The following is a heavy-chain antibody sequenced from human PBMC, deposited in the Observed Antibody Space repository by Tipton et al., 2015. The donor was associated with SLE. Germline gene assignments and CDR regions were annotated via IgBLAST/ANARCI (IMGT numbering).Heavy chain of an antibody. D-gene: IGHD3-16*01. Sequence: SLRLSCAASGFTFSAYSATWIRQAPGGGLEWVSSIASHSLSLTYADSVKGRFTISRDNSKNTLYLQMSDLRAVDTAVYYCARVPWGMGAFDIWGQGTMVTVSS. J-gene: IGHJ3*02. CDR1: GFTFSAYS. CDR2: IASHSLSL. CDR3: ARVPWGMGAFDI. V-gene: IGHV3-11*05.